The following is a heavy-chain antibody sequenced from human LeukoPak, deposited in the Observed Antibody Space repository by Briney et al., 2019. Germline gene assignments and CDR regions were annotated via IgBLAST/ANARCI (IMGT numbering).Heavy chain of an antibody. CDR1: GGSISSSSYY. Sequence: PSETLSLTCTVSGGSISSSSYYWGWIRQPPGKGLEWIGEINHSGSTNYNPSLKSRVTISVDTSKNQFSLKLSSVTAADTAVYYCARFRRYCSSTSCYDLDYWGQGTLVTVSS. CDR2: INHSGST. CDR3: ARFRRYCSSTSCYDLDY. J-gene: IGHJ4*02. D-gene: IGHD2-2*01. V-gene: IGHV4-39*07.